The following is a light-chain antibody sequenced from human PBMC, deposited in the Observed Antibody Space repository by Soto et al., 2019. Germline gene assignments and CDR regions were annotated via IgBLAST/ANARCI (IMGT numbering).Light chain of an antibody. CDR3: SSYTTSSTYV. CDR2: DVS. CDR1: SSDVGGYNY. Sequence: QSMLTQPASVSGSPGQSITISCTGTSSDVGGYNYVSWYQQHPGKAPKLMIYDVSNRPSGVSNRFPGSKSGNTASLTISGLQAEDESDYYCSSYTTSSTYVFGTGTKVTVL. J-gene: IGLJ1*01. V-gene: IGLV2-14*01.